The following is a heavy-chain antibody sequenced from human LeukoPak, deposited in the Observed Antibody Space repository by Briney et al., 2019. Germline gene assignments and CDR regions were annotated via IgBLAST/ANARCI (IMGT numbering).Heavy chain of an antibody. CDR1: GGSISSYY. CDR3: ARKPSYYDAFDI. J-gene: IGHJ3*02. CDR2: IYHRGSA. V-gene: IGHV4-59*01. D-gene: IGHD1-26*01. Sequence: PSETLSLTCTVSGGSISSYYWSWIRQPPGKGLEWIGYIYHRGSANYNPSLKSRVAISLDTSKNQFSLKLSSVTAADTAVYYCARKPSYYDAFDIWGQGTMVTVSS.